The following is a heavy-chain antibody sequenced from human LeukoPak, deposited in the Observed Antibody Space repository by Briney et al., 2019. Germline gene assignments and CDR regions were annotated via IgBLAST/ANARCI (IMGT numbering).Heavy chain of an antibody. D-gene: IGHD2-8*01. Sequence: PGGSLRLSCAASGVMFPSYWMTWVRQAPGKGLEWVANIKQDGSEKYHVDSVRGRFTISRDNAKNSLSLQMNSLRAEDTAVYYCARAWQWAFDIWGQGTMVTVSS. CDR3: ARAWQWAFDI. V-gene: IGHV3-7*04. CDR2: IKQDGSEK. CDR1: GVMFPSYW. J-gene: IGHJ3*02.